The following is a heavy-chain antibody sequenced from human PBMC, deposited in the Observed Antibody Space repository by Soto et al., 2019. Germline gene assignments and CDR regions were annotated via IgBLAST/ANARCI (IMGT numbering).Heavy chain of an antibody. Sequence: SETLSLTCAVYGGSFSGYYWSWIRQPPGKGLEWIGEINHSGSTSYNPSLKSRVTISVDTSKNQFSLKLSSVTAADTAVYYCASPELDCTNGVCYLWGQGTLVTVSS. CDR2: INHSGST. CDR1: GGSFSGYY. V-gene: IGHV4-34*01. CDR3: ASPELDCTNGVCYL. J-gene: IGHJ4*02. D-gene: IGHD2-8*01.